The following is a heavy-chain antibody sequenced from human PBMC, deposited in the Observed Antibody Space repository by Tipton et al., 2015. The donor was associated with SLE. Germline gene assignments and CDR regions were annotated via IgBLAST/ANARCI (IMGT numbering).Heavy chain of an antibody. CDR1: GFNFSNYE. CDR3: AKDRGWPYYFDH. V-gene: IGHV3-21*01. J-gene: IGHJ4*02. D-gene: IGHD3-10*01. Sequence: SLRLSCAASGFNFSNYEMNWVRQAPGRGLEWVSSISSSGNYIFYADSLKGRFTISRDNAKNSLYLQMNSLRPDDTAVYYCAKDRGWPYYFDHWGQGTLVTVSS. CDR2: ISSSGNYI.